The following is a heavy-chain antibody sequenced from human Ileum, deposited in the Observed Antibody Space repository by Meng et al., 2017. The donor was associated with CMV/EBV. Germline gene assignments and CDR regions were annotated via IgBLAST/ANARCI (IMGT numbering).Heavy chain of an antibody. Sequence: LSCAASGFSVSSNYMSWVRQAPGKGLEWVSIIHSGGATYYADSVKGRFTISRDNSKNTLYLQMNSLRAEDTAVYYCARDGYSSSWFVTWGHGTLVTVSS. CDR2: IHSGGAT. CDR3: ARDGYSSSWFVT. J-gene: IGHJ5*01. D-gene: IGHD6-13*01. V-gene: IGHV3-53*01. CDR1: GFSVSSNY.